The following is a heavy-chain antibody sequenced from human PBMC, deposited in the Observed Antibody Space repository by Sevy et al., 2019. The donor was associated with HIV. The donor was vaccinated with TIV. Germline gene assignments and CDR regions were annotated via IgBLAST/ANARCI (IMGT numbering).Heavy chain of an antibody. Sequence: GGSLRLSCAASGFTFSNYAMTWVRQAPGKGLEWVSAISGSGGNTYYADSVKGRLTISRDNSKNTLYLQMNGLRAEDTAVYYCAGRTSSWARLDYWGQGTLVTVSS. CDR1: GFTFSNYA. J-gene: IGHJ4*02. CDR2: ISGSGGNT. CDR3: AGRTSSWARLDY. D-gene: IGHD6-13*01. V-gene: IGHV3-23*01.